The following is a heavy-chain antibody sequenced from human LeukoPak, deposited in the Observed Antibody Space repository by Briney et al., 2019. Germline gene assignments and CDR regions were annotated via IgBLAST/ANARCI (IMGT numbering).Heavy chain of an antibody. CDR1: GGSFSGYY. J-gene: IGHJ4*02. D-gene: IGHD6-13*01. V-gene: IGHV4-34*01. CDR3: ARGIEQQLVGDVPYFDY. Sequence: SETLSLTCAVYGGSFSGYYWSWIRQPPGKGLEWIGEINHSGSTNYNPSLKSRVTISVDTSKNQFSLKLSSVTAADTAVYYCARGIEQQLVGDVPYFDYWGQGTLVTVSS. CDR2: INHSGST.